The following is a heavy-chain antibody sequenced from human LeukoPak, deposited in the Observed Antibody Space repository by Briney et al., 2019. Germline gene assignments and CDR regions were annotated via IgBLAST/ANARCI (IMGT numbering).Heavy chain of an antibody. CDR3: ARVGGYSYGYDY. D-gene: IGHD5-18*01. CDR1: GYTLTAYY. J-gene: IGHJ4*02. Sequence: ASVKVSCKASGYTLTAYYIYWVRQAPGQGLEWMGRINPNSGGTNYAQKFQGRVTMTRDTSISTAYMELSRLRSDDTAVYYCARVGGYSYGYDYWGQGTLVTVSS. CDR2: INPNSGGT. V-gene: IGHV1-2*06.